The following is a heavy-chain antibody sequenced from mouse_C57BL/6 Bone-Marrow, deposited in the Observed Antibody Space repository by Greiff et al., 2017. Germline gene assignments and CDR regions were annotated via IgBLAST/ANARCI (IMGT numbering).Heavy chain of an antibody. D-gene: IGHD2-3*01. CDR3: TREGWLPYAMDY. V-gene: IGHV5-9-1*02. Sequence: DVMLVESGEGLVKPGGSLKLSCAASGFTFSSYAMSWVRQTPEKRLEWVAYISSGGDYIYYADTVKGRFTISRDNARNTLYLQMSSLKSEDTAMYYCTREGWLPYAMDYWGQGTSVTVSS. J-gene: IGHJ4*01. CDR2: ISSGGDYI. CDR1: GFTFSSYA.